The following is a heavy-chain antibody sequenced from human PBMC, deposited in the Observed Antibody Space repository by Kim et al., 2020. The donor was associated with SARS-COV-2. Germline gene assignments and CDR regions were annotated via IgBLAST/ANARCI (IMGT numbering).Heavy chain of an antibody. D-gene: IGHD3-3*01. Sequence: GGSLRLSCAASGFTFSSYWMHWVRQAPGKGLVWVSRINSDGSSTSYADSVKGRFTISRDNAKNTLYLQMNSLRAEDTAVYYCARDRRPTLGPYYDFWSGYSLAYPDAFDIWGQGTMVTVSS. CDR1: GFTFSSYW. J-gene: IGHJ3*02. CDR2: INSDGSST. CDR3: ARDRRPTLGPYYDFWSGYSLAYPDAFDI. V-gene: IGHV3-74*01.